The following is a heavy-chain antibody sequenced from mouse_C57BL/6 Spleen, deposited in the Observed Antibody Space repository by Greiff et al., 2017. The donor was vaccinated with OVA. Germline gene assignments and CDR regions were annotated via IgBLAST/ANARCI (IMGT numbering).Heavy chain of an antibody. CDR1: GYTFTDYE. V-gene: IGHV1-15*01. J-gene: IGHJ4*01. CDR3: TRMDY. CDR2: IDPETGGT. Sequence: QVQLQQSGAELVRPGASVTLSCKASGYTFTDYEMHWVKQTPVHGLEWIGAIDPETGGTAYNQKFKGKAILTADESSSTAYMELRSLTSEDSAVYYCTRMDYWGQGTSVTVSS.